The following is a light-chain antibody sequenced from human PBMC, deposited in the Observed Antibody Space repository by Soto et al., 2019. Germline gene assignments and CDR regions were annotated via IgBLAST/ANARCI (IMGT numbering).Light chain of an antibody. CDR1: QGVSSN. V-gene: IGKV3D-15*01. CDR2: GAS. CDR3: QQYNNWPLYT. J-gene: IGKJ2*01. Sequence: EIVLTQSPVTLSVSPGERATLSCRSSQGVSSNLAWYQQKPGQAPRLLIYGASTRATGIPARFSGSGSGTEFTLTISSLQSEDFAVYYCQQYNNWPLYTFGQGTKVDIK.